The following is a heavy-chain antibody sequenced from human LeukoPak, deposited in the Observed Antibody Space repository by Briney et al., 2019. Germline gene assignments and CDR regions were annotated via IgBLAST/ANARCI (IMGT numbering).Heavy chain of an antibody. CDR3: AKGVVRGDMNTNYYYYYGMDV. V-gene: IGHV3-23*01. CDR1: GFTFSSYA. CDR2: ISGSGGST. Sequence: GGSLRLSCAASGFTFSSYAMSWVRQAPGKALEWVSAISGSGGSTYYADSVKGRFTISRDNSKNTLYLQMNSLRAEDTVVYYCAKGVVRGDMNTNYYYYYGMDVWGQGTTVTVSS. J-gene: IGHJ6*02. D-gene: IGHD3-10*01.